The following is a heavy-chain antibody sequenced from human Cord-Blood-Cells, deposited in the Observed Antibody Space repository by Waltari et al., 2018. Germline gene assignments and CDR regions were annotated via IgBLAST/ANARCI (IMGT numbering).Heavy chain of an antibody. CDR2: ISYDGSNK. J-gene: IGHJ4*02. CDR3: ARDRKQHLVYFDY. CDR1: GFTFSSYA. V-gene: IGHV3-30-3*01. Sequence: QVQLVESGGGVVQPGRSLRLSCAASGFTFSSYAMHWVRKAPGKGLEWVAVISYDGSNKYYADSVKGRFTISRDNSKNALYLQMNSLRAEDTAVYYCARDRKQHLVYFDYWGQGTLVTVSS. D-gene: IGHD6-13*01.